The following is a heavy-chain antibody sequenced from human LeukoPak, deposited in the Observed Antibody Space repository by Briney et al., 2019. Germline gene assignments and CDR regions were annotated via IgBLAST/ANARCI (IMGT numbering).Heavy chain of an antibody. CDR3: ARWVAHGYNEPLDY. Sequence: PAASVKLSCTASGVTFSSYAISWVRQAPGQGLEWMGEIIPICGTTNYAEKVQGRVTITTDDSTNTLYMELSSLRSEDTAVYYCARWVAHGYNEPLDYWGQGTLVTVSS. D-gene: IGHD5-24*01. V-gene: IGHV1-69*05. J-gene: IGHJ4*02. CDR2: IIPICGTT. CDR1: GVTFSSYA.